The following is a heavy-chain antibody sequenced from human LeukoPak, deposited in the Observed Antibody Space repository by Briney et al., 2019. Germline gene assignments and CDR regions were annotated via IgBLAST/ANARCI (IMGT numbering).Heavy chain of an antibody. CDR1: GGSVSSSLYY. CDR3: ARRKDEVTATFDY. Sequence: SETLSLTCTVSGGSVSSSLYYWGWIRQPPGKGLEWIGNIFYSGSTYYNPSAKSRVTISVDTSKNQFSLKVRGVTAADTAVYYCARRKDEVTATFDYWGQGILVTVSS. CDR2: IFYSGST. V-gene: IGHV4-39*01. J-gene: IGHJ4*02. D-gene: IGHD2-21*02.